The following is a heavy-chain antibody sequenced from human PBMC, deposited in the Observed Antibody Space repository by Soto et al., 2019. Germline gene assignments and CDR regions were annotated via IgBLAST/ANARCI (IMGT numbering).Heavy chain of an antibody. CDR1: GDSINSSHW. CDR3: AARHFRGGPRTDTRLGY. CDR2: ISHSGST. Sequence: SETLSLTCAVSGDSINSSHWWNWVRQPPGKGLEWIGQISHSGSTNYNPSLTSRVTISGDKPKSRFSLMVTSGTASDTAVYYGAARHFRGGPRTDTRLGYWGQGTRVTVSS. J-gene: IGHJ4*02. V-gene: IGHV4-4*02. D-gene: IGHD3-3*02.